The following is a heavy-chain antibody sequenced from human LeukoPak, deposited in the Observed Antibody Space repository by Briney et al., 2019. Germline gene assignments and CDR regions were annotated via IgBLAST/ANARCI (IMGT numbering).Heavy chain of an antibody. D-gene: IGHD3-16*01. CDR2: FDPVDGET. V-gene: IGHV1-24*01. CDR1: GYTLTELS. CDR3: ATDFYAQDAFDI. Sequence: ASVKVSCKVSGYTLTELSMHWVRQAPGKGLEWMGGFDPVDGETIYAQKFQGGVTMTEDTSTDTAYMELSSLRSEDTAVYYCATDFYAQDAFDIWGQGTMVTVSS. J-gene: IGHJ3*02.